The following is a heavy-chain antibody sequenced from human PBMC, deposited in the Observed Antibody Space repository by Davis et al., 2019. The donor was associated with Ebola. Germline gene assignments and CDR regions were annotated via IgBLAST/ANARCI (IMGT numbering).Heavy chain of an antibody. CDR1: GFTFSSYW. Sequence: GESLKISCAASGFTFSSYWMHWVRQAPGKGLVWVSRINSDGSSTSYADSVKDRFTISRDNAKNTLYLQMNSLRAEDTAVYYCATGGSSDYWGQGTLVTVSS. CDR2: INSDGSST. J-gene: IGHJ4*02. D-gene: IGHD2-2*01. V-gene: IGHV3-74*01. CDR3: ATGGSSDY.